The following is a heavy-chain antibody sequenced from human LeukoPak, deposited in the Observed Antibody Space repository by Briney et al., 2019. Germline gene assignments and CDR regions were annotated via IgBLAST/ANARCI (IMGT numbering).Heavy chain of an antibody. J-gene: IGHJ4*02. D-gene: IGHD5-12*01. CDR2: INPNSGGT. CDR1: GYTFTGCY. Sequence: ASVKASCKASGYTFTGCYMHWVRQAPGQGLEWMGWINPNSGGTNYAQKFQGWVTMTRDASISTAYMELSRLRSDDTAVYYCARESHIVATTYFDYWGQGTLVTVSS. CDR3: ARESHIVATTYFDY. V-gene: IGHV1-2*04.